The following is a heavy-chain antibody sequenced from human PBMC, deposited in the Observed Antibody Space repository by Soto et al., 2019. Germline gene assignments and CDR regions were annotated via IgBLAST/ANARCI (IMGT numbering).Heavy chain of an antibody. CDR3: ARDSRVTQDVGRYFDL. J-gene: IGHJ2*01. D-gene: IGHD6-13*01. CDR2: IYYSGST. Sequence: SETLSLTCTVSGGSISSYYWSWIRQPPGKGLEWIGYIYYSGSTNYNPSLKSRVTISVDTSKNQFSLKLSSVTAADTAVYYCARDSRVTQDVGRYFDLWGRGTLVTVSS. V-gene: IGHV4-59*01. CDR1: GGSISSYY.